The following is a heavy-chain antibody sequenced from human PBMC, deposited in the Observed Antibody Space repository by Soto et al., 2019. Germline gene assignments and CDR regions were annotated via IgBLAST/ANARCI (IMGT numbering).Heavy chain of an antibody. CDR2: ISYDGSNK. D-gene: IGHD2-2*01. Sequence: GGSLRLSCAAFGFTFSSYRIHWVRPAPGKGLEGVAVISYDGSNKYYADSVKGRFTISRDNSKNTLYLQMNSLRAEDTAVYYCAGPSDIVVVPAAGWGQGT. V-gene: IGHV3-30*03. J-gene: IGHJ4*02. CDR3: AGPSDIVVVPAAG. CDR1: GFTFSSYR.